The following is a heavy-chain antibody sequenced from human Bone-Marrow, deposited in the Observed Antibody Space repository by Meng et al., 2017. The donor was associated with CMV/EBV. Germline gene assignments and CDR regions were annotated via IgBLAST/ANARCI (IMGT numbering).Heavy chain of an antibody. D-gene: IGHD2/OR15-2a*01. CDR3: TPAPGLEEFG. CDR1: GFSHSTSGVG. Sequence: LTCTFSGFSHSTSGVGVGWIRQPPGKAMEWLAISYWDDDKRYSPSLKSRLTITKDTSKNQVVLTMTNMDPVDTATYYCTPAPGLEEFGWGQGTLVTVSS. V-gene: IGHV2-5*02. CDR2: SYWDDDK. J-gene: IGHJ4*02.